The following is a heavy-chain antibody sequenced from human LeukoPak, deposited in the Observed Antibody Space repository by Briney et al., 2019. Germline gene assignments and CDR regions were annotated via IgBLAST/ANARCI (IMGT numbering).Heavy chain of an antibody. D-gene: IGHD3-10*01. V-gene: IGHV3-33*01. CDR3: ATLRLYGSGSYSSSW. CDR2: IWYDDGSNK. J-gene: IGHJ4*02. CDR1: GFTFSSYA. Sequence: GGSLRLSCATSGFTFSSYAIHWVRQAPGKGLEWVAVIWYDDGSNKYYADSVKGRFTISRDNSKNTVYLQMNSLRADDTAVSYCATLRLYGSGSYSSSWWGQGTLVTVSS.